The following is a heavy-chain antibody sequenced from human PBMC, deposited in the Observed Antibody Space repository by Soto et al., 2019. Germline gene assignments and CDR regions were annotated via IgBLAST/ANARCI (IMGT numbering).Heavy chain of an antibody. J-gene: IGHJ3*02. Sequence: PRESLTISCKGSGYSFTSYWIGWVLQMPGKGLEWMWIIYPGDSDTRYRPSFQGQVTISADKSISTAYLQWSSLKASDTAMYYCASPYYYDSSGPADAFDIWGEGTMVTVSS. D-gene: IGHD3-22*01. CDR2: IYPGDSDT. CDR1: GYSFTSYW. V-gene: IGHV5-51*01. CDR3: ASPYYYDSSGPADAFDI.